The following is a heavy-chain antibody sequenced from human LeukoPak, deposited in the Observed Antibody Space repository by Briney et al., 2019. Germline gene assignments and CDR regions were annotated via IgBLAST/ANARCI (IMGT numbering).Heavy chain of an antibody. D-gene: IGHD3-3*01. CDR3: ARGRINDFWSGYSYYFDY. V-gene: IGHV1-2*02. CDR1: GYTFTGYY. J-gene: IGHJ4*02. CDR2: INPNSGGT. Sequence: GASVKVSCKASGYTFTGYYMHWVRQAPGQGLEWMGWINPNSGGTNYAQKFQGRVTMTRDTSISTAYMELSRLRSDDTAVYYCARGRINDFWSGYSYYFDYWGQGTLVTVSS.